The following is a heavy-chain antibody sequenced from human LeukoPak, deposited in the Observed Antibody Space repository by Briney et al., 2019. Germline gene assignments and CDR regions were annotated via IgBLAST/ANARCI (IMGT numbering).Heavy chain of an antibody. J-gene: IGHJ4*02. CDR2: INGNGGSR. V-gene: IGHV3-23*01. Sequence: GGSLRLSCAASGFTFSSYAMSWVRQAPGKGLEWVSTINGNGGSRDYADSVKGRFTISRDNSKNTLYLQMNSLRAEDTAVYYCAKDPTPVVPAANGAYWGQGTLVTVSS. D-gene: IGHD2-2*01. CDR3: AKDPTPVVPAANGAY. CDR1: GFTFSSYA.